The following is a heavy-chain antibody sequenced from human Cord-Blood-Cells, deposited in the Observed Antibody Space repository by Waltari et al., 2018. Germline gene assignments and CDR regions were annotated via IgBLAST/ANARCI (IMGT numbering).Heavy chain of an antibody. J-gene: IGHJ3*02. CDR3: ARVAPLLDAFDI. CDR1: GDSVSSNSAA. Sequence: QLQLQQSGPGLVKPSQTLSLTCAISGDSVSSNSAAWNWIRQSPSVGLEWLGMTYYRTKWYNEYAVSVKSLIPINPDTSKNQFSLQLNSVTSEDTAVYYCARVAPLLDAFDIWGQGTMVTVSS. CDR2: TYYRTKWYN. V-gene: IGHV6-1*01. D-gene: IGHD2-15*01.